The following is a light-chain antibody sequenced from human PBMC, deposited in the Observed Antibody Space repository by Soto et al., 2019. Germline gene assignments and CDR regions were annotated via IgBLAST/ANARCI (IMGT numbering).Light chain of an antibody. V-gene: IGKV3-20*01. Sequence: EIVLTQSPGTLSLSPGERATLSCRASQSGTNNYLAWYQQRPGQAPRLLIYGASIRATGIPDRFSGSGSGTDFTLSISRLEPGDFAVYYCQQYGSSPRTFGQGTKVEIK. CDR1: QSGTNNY. J-gene: IGKJ1*01. CDR3: QQYGSSPRT. CDR2: GAS.